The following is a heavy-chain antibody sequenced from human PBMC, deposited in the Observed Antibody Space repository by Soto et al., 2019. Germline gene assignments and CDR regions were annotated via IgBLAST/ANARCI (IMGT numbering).Heavy chain of an antibody. J-gene: IGHJ6*02. CDR1: GFTFSSYG. Sequence: PGGSLRLSCAASGFTFSSYGMHWVRQAPGKGLEWVAVISYDGSNKYYADSVKGRFTISRDNSKNTLYLQMNSLRAEDTAVYYCAKDRRLGYSSGWYPGYYYYGMDVWGQGTTVTVSS. V-gene: IGHV3-30*18. D-gene: IGHD6-19*01. CDR3: AKDRRLGYSSGWYPGYYYYGMDV. CDR2: ISYDGSNK.